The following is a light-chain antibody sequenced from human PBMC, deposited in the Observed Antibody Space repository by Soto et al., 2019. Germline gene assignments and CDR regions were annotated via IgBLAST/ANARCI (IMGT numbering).Light chain of an antibody. V-gene: IGLV2-14*01. CDR2: DVS. CDR1: SSDVGGYNY. CDR3: SSYTNRATYV. Sequence: SALTQPASVSGSPGQSITISCTGTSSDVGGYNYVSWYQQHPGKAPKLMVYDVSNRPSGVSNRFSGSKSGDTASLTISGLQAEDEADYYCSSYTNRATYVFGTGTKLTVL. J-gene: IGLJ1*01.